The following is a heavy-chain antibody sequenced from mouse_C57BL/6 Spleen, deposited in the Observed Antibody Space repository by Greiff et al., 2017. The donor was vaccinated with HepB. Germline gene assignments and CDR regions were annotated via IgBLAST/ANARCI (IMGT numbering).Heavy chain of an antibody. D-gene: IGHD2-4*01. CDR1: GFTFSSYA. V-gene: IGHV5-9-1*02. CDR2: ISSGGDYI. Sequence: EVQLQQSGEGLVKPGGSLKLSCAASGFTFSSYAMSWVRQTPEKRLEWVAYISSGGDYIYYADTVKGRFTISRDNARNTLYLQMSSLKSEDTAMYYCTREGDYPYFDYWGQGTTLTVSS. J-gene: IGHJ2*01. CDR3: TREGDYPYFDY.